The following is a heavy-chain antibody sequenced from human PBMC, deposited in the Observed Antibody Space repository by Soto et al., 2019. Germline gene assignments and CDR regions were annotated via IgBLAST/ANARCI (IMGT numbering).Heavy chain of an antibody. Sequence: LSLTCTVSGGSISSSSYYWGWIRQPPGKGLEWIGSIYYSGSTYYNPSLKSRVTISVDTSKNQFSLKLSSVTAADTAVYYCARLLYGSGSYNSYGMDVWGQGTTVTVSS. J-gene: IGHJ6*02. V-gene: IGHV4-39*01. CDR1: GGSISSSSYY. CDR2: IYYSGST. D-gene: IGHD3-10*01. CDR3: ARLLYGSGSYNSYGMDV.